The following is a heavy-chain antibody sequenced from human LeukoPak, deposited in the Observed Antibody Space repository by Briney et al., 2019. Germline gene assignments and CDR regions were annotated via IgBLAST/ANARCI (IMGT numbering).Heavy chain of an antibody. J-gene: IGHJ4*02. D-gene: IGHD5-12*01. Sequence: PGGSLRLSCTASRFYFSTYDMHWVRQVPGKGLEWISYIDSSATTTYYAGSVQDRFTISRDNAKNSFYLQMRSLRVEDTAFYYCASAHGGSGYDRPFDYWGQGTLVTVSS. V-gene: IGHV3-48*03. CDR3: ASAHGGSGYDRPFDY. CDR1: RFYFSTYD. CDR2: IDSSATTT.